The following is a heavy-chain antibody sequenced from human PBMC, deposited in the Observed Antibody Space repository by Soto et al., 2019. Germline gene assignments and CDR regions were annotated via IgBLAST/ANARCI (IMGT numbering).Heavy chain of an antibody. CDR1: GYDFNTNW. CDR3: ARLPRDCNKTSCYYADH. CDR2: MYPGDSDT. D-gene: IGHD2-2*01. J-gene: IGHJ4*01. V-gene: IGHV5-51*01. Sequence: PGESLKISCRGSGYDFNTNWFGWVRQLPGKGLEWVGIMYPGDSDTRYNPSLQGHVTLSADVTVSTAFLQWRSLKTSDTGTYFCARLPRDCNKTSCYYADHWGHGTQVTVSS.